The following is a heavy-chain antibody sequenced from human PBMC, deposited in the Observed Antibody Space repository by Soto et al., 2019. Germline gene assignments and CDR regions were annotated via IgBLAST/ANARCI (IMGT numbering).Heavy chain of an antibody. J-gene: IGHJ4*02. Sequence: QVQLVQSGAEVNKPGASVKVSCKASGYTFTSYYMHWVRQAPGQGLEWMGIINPSGGSTSYAQKFQGRVNMTRDTSTSTVYMELSSLRSEDTAVYYCARDGRSSSSSGWYYFDYWGQGTLVTVSS. V-gene: IGHV1-46*01. D-gene: IGHD6-19*01. CDR1: GYTFTSYY. CDR2: INPSGGST. CDR3: ARDGRSSSSSGWYYFDY.